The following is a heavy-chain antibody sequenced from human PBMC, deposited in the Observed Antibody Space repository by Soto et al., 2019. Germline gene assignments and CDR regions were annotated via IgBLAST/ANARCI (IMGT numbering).Heavy chain of an antibody. CDR1: GYTFTVYY. CDR2: INPKSGGT. Sequence: QVQLVQSGAEVKKPGASVNVSCKASGYTFTVYYMHWVRQAPGQGLEWMGWINPKSGGTMYPQKFQGRVTMTLDTSISTAYVALARLRSDDTAVYYCARDLAKGGGSAGFDYWGQGTLVTVSS. CDR3: ARDLAKGGGSAGFDY. D-gene: IGHD1-26*01. J-gene: IGHJ4*02. V-gene: IGHV1-2*02.